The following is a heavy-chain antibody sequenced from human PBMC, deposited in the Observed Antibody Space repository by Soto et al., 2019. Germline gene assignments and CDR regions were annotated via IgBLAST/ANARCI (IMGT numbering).Heavy chain of an antibody. Sequence: QVQLVQSGAEVKKPGASVKVSCKTSGYTFTTYAMHWVRQAPGQRPEWMGWINVGRGNTKYSHSFQGRVTISADTSASTTYMELSSLRVEDTAVYYCARGVNVVVLAAYDYWGQGTQVTVAS. V-gene: IGHV1-3*01. J-gene: IGHJ4*02. CDR2: INVGRGNT. CDR3: ARGVNVVVLAAYDY. CDR1: GYTFTTYA. D-gene: IGHD2-15*01.